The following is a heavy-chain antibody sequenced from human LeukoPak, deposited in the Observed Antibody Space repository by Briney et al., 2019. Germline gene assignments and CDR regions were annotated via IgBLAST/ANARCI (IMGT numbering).Heavy chain of an antibody. Sequence: GASVKVSCKASGYTFTGYYMHWVRQAPGQGLEWMGWINPNSGGTNYAQKFQGRVTMTRDTSISTAYMELSRLRSDDTAVYYRARDLGYYDSSGYTDPWGQGTLVTVSS. V-gene: IGHV1-2*02. CDR2: INPNSGGT. J-gene: IGHJ5*02. D-gene: IGHD3-22*01. CDR1: GYTFTGYY. CDR3: ARDLGYYDSSGYTDP.